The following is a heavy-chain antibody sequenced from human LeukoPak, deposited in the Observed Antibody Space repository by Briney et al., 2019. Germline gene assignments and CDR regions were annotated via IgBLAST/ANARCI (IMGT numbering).Heavy chain of an antibody. D-gene: IGHD3-3*01. Sequence: SVKVPRKASGGTFSSYAMSWVRQAPGQGLEWMGGIIPIFGTANYAQKFQGRVTITTDESTSTAYMELSSLRSEDTAVYYCARGDDFWSGFFYDWGQGTLVTVSS. J-gene: IGHJ4*02. CDR3: ARGDDFWSGFFYD. CDR1: GGTFSSYA. V-gene: IGHV1-69*05. CDR2: IIPIFGTA.